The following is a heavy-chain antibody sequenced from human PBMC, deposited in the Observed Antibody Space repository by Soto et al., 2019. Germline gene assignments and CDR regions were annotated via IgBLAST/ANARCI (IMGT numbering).Heavy chain of an antibody. J-gene: IGHJ4*02. CDR1: GGSFSGYY. D-gene: IGHD3-3*01. CDR2: INHSGST. Sequence: SETLSLTCAVYGGSFSGYYWSWIRQPPGKGLEWIGEINHSGSTNYNPSLKSRVTISVDTSKNQFSLKLSSVTAADTAVYYCARVGYDFWSGYKVDYWGQGTLVTVSS. CDR3: ARVGYDFWSGYKVDY. V-gene: IGHV4-34*01.